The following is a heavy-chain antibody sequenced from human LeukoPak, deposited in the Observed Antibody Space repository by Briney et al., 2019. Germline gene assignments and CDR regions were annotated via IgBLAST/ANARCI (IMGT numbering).Heavy chain of an antibody. CDR3: AKDIGSSGCLDY. V-gene: IGHV3-30*02. CDR2: IRYDGSNK. Sequence: PGGSLRLSCAASGFIFSSYGVHWVRQAPGKGLEWVAFIRYDGSNKYYADSVKGRFTISRDNSKNSLYLQMNSLRTEDTALYYCAKDIGSSGCLDYWGQGTLVTVSS. J-gene: IGHJ4*02. CDR1: GFIFSSYG. D-gene: IGHD6-19*01.